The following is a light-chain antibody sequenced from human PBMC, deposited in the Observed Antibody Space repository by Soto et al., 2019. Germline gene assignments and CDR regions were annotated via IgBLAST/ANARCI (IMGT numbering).Light chain of an antibody. CDR3: QQRINWLYT. CDR2: DAS. CDR1: QSVSSY. V-gene: IGKV3-11*01. Sequence: EIVLTQSPATLSLSPGERATLSCRASQSVSSYLAWYQQTPRQAPRLLIYDASTTATGIPASFSGSGSGTDFTLTISSLEPEDFAVYYWQQRINWLYTCGQGTKLDI. J-gene: IGKJ2*01.